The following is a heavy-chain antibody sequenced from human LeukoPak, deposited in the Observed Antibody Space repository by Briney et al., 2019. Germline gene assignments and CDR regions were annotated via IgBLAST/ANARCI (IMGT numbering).Heavy chain of an antibody. J-gene: IGHJ4*02. CDR1: GFTFSDHS. V-gene: IGHV3-11*04. CDR3: VRDSHYYDTSDPKYRLDY. CDR2: ISSGGSPM. D-gene: IGHD3-22*01. Sequence: PGGSLRLSCAASGFTFSDHSMSWIRQSPGKGLEWVAYISSGGSPMFYIDSVKGRSTVSRDNAKSSLYLEVHSLRAEDTAVYYCVRDSHYYDTSDPKYRLDYWGQGTLVTVSS.